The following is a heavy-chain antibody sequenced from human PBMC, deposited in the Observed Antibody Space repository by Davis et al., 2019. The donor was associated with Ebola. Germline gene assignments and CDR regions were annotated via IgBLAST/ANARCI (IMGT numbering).Heavy chain of an antibody. CDR2: IKQDGSEK. D-gene: IGHD3-16*01. V-gene: IGHV3-7*04. J-gene: IGHJ4*02. Sequence: PGGSLRLSCAASGFTFSSYWMSWVRQAPGKGLEWVANIKQDGSEKYYVDSVKGRFTISRDNAKNSLFLQMNSLRAEDTAVYYCARGRGDEYFDYWGQGTLVTVSS. CDR3: ARGRGDEYFDY. CDR1: GFTFSSYW.